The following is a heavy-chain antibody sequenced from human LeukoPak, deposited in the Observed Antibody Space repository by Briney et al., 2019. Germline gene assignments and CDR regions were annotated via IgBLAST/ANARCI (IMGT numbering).Heavy chain of an antibody. CDR2: IYHSGST. CDR1: GYSISSSYY. Sequence: SETLSLTCAVSGYSISSSYYWGWIRQPPGKGLEWIGSIYHSGSTYYNPSLKSRVTLSVDTSKNQFSLRLSSVTAADTAVYYCARGVAVAANWFDPWGQGTLVTVSS. CDR3: ARGVAVAANWFDP. D-gene: IGHD6-19*01. V-gene: IGHV4-38-2*01. J-gene: IGHJ5*02.